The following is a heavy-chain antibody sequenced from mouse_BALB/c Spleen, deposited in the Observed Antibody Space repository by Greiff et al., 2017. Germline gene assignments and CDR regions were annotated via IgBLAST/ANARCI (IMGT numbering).Heavy chain of an antibody. CDR2: IDPENGNT. CDR1: GFNIKDYY. J-gene: IGHJ4*01. CDR3: ARPIYDGYYDSMDY. Sequence: EVKLVESGAELVRPGALVKLSCKASGFNIKDYYMHWVKQRPEQGLEWIGWIDPENGNTIYDPKFQGKASITADTSSNTAYLQLSSLTSEDTAVYYCARPIYDGYYDSMDYWGQGTSVTVSS. D-gene: IGHD2-3*01. V-gene: IGHV14-1*02.